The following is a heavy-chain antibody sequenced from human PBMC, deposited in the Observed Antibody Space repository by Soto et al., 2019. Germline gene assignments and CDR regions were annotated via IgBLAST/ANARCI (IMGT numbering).Heavy chain of an antibody. CDR1: GFTVSGKKY. CDR2: LYDVDGT. CDR3: ASWHLQEHAYDI. J-gene: IGHJ3*02. V-gene: IGHV3-53*01. Sequence: DVQLVASGGGLIQPGESLRLSCAAFGFTVSGKKYMAWVRQAPGKGLEWVSALYDVDGTYYADSVKGRFTTSSDSSRTIVYLQMNSLRPDDTAVYSCASWHLQEHAYDIWGQGTTVTVSS. D-gene: IGHD1-1*01.